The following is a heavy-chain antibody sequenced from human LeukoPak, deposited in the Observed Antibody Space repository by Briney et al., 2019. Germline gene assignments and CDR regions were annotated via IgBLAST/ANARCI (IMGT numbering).Heavy chain of an antibody. CDR2: IPYDENNK. Sequence: GGSLRLSCAASGFTFGSYAMSCVRQAPGKGLEWVALIPYDENNKYYTDSVKGRFTISRDNPKNTLYLQMNSLRAEDTAVYYCARDRIVVVVAATTHWGQGTLVTVSS. D-gene: IGHD2-15*01. CDR3: ARDRIVVVVAATTH. CDR1: GFTFGSYA. V-gene: IGHV3-30-3*01. J-gene: IGHJ4*02.